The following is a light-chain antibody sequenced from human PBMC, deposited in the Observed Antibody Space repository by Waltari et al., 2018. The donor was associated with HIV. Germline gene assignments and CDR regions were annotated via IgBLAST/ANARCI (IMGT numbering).Light chain of an antibody. CDR1: QSLLGSDGNTY. CDR3: MQATQLIT. CDR2: RIS. J-gene: IGKJ5*01. Sequence: DIVLTQTALSSPITLGQPASISCRYSQSLLGSDGNTYLNWVQRRPGQPPRLLIYRISNRLPGVPDRFSGSGAGTDFTLKISSVEPEDVGIYYCMQATQLITFGQGTRLEIK. V-gene: IGKV2-24*01.